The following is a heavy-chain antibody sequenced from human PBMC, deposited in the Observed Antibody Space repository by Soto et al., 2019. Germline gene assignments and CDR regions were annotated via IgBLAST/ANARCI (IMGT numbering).Heavy chain of an antibody. CDR1: GDSVSSNSAA. CDR2: TYYRSKWYN. CDR3: AREVEHQLAYNWFDP. D-gene: IGHD6-13*01. V-gene: IGHV6-1*01. Sequence: SQTLSLTCAISGDSVSSNSAAWTWIRQSPSRGLEFLGRTYYRSKWYNDYAISVKSRITLNPDTSKNQFSLQLNSVTPEDTAVYYCAREVEHQLAYNWFDPWGQGTLVTVSS. J-gene: IGHJ5*02.